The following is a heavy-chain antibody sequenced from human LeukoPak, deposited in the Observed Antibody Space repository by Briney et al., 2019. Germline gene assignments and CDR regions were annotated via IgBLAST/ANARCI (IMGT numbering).Heavy chain of an antibody. CDR1: GFTFSSYS. Sequence: GGSLRLSCAASGFTFSSYSMNWVCQAPGKALEWVSYISGSGSTIYYADFVKGRFAISRDNAKNTLYLQLISLTDEDTAVYYCARDRYGDYVFDYWGQGTLVTVSS. CDR2: ISGSGSTI. J-gene: IGHJ4*02. V-gene: IGHV3-48*02. D-gene: IGHD4-17*01. CDR3: ARDRYGDYVFDY.